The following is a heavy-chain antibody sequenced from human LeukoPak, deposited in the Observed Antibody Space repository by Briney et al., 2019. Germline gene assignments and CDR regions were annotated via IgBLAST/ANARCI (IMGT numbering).Heavy chain of an antibody. CDR1: GYTFTVYY. Sequence: GASVTVSCTASGYTFTVYYMHWVRQAPGQGLEWMGWINPNSGGTNYAQKFQGRVTMTRDTSISTAYMELSRLRSDDTAVYYCARGRRAAAGKNAFDYWGQGTLVTVSS. CDR3: ARGRRAAAGKNAFDY. J-gene: IGHJ4*02. D-gene: IGHD6-13*01. V-gene: IGHV1-2*02. CDR2: INPNSGGT.